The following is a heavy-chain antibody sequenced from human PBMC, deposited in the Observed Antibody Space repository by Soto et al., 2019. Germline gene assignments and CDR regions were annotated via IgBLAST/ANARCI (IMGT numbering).Heavy chain of an antibody. CDR1: GDSSSSGSYN. V-gene: IGHV4-39*01. Sequence: SETHPLTCPVSGDSSSSGSYNWGWIRKPPGKGLEWIGSIYYSGSTYYNPSLKSRVTISVDTSKNQFSLKLSSVTAADTAVYYCATSALYCSGGSCYLIFDYWGQGTLVTVSS. CDR3: ATSALYCSGGSCYLIFDY. D-gene: IGHD2-15*01. J-gene: IGHJ4*02. CDR2: IYYSGST.